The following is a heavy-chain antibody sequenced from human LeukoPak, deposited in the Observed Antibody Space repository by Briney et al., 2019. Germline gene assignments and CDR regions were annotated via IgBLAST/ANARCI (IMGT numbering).Heavy chain of an antibody. CDR1: GGSISSYY. D-gene: IGHD4-11*01. V-gene: IGHV4-59*01. CDR2: IYYSGST. J-gene: IGHJ5*02. Sequence: SETLSLTCTVSGGSISSYYWSWIRQPPGKGLEWIGYIYYSGSTNYNPSLKSRVTISVDPSKNQFSLKLSSVTAADTAVYYCARVTTREWFDPWGQGTLVTVSS. CDR3: ARVTTREWFDP.